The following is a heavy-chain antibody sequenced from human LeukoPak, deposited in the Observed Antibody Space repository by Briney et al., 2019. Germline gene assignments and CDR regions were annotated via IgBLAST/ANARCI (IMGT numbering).Heavy chain of an antibody. D-gene: IGHD5-12*01. CDR1: GYTFTSYG. CDR3: ARARATKSGRYYYYYAMDV. V-gene: IGHV1-18*01. J-gene: IGHJ6*02. Sequence: GASVKVSCKASGYTFTSYGISWVRQAPGQGLEWVGWISGYNGNTNYAQKLQGRVTMTTDTPTSTAYMELRSLRSDDTAVYYCARARATKSGRYYYYYAMDVWGQGTTVTVSS. CDR2: ISGYNGNT.